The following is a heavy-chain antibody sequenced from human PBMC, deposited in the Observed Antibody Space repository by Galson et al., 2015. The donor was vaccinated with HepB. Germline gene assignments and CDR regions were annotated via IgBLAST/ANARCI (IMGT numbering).Heavy chain of an antibody. D-gene: IGHD7-27*01. V-gene: IGHV3-66*02. CDR1: GFTVSSKN. CDR2: IDSGGSGASK. CDR3: ATDLTGDRGYFHY. Sequence: SLRLSCAVFGFTVSSKNMNWVRQAPGKGLEWVSVIDSGGSGASKYYADSVRGRFTISRDNSKNTLYLQMNSLRAEDTAVYYCATDLTGDRGYFHYWGQGTLVTVSS. J-gene: IGHJ4*02.